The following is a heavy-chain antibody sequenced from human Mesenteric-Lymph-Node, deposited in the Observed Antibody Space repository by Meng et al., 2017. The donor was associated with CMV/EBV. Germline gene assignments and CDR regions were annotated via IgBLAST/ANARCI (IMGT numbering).Heavy chain of an antibody. V-gene: IGHV3-7*01. CDR1: GFTFSVYW. Sequence: GESLKISCAASGFTFSVYWMTWVRQAPGKGLEWVANIKEDGSEKYYVDSVKGRFTISRDNAKDSLYLQMDSLRVEDTAVYYCVRDQTNFGVIVMNGYNYGTDVWGQGTTVTVSS. J-gene: IGHJ6*02. CDR2: IKEDGSEK. CDR3: VRDQTNFGVIVMNGYNYGTDV. D-gene: IGHD3-16*02.